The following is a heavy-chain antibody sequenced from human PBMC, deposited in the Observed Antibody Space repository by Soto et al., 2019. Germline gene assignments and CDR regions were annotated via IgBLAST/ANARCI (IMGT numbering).Heavy chain of an antibody. CDR2: FNPEDDET. Sequence: ASVKVSCKVSGYTLTELSMHWVRQAPGKGLEWMGGFNPEDDETIYAQKFQGRVTMTEDTSTDTTYMDLSSLRSGDTAVYYCLIVLTTGDVLYFEYWGQGTLVTVSS. J-gene: IGHJ4*02. V-gene: IGHV1-24*01. D-gene: IGHD4-17*01. CDR3: LIVLTTGDVLYFEY. CDR1: GYTLTELS.